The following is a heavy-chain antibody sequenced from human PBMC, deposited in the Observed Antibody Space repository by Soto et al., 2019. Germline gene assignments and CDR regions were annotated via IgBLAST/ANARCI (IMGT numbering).Heavy chain of an antibody. Sequence: QVQLVQSGAEVKKPGSSVKVSCKASGGTFSTYTITWVRQAPGQGLEWMGRIIPIIGIINYAQKFQGTGTISADKFTGTAYMELTGMRSDATAVYYCAGDPDSHYNDSHASSYPWGQATLVTVSS. CDR3: AGDPDSHYNDSHASSYP. V-gene: IGHV1-69*08. J-gene: IGHJ5*02. CDR1: GGTFSTYT. D-gene: IGHD4-4*01. CDR2: IIPIIGII.